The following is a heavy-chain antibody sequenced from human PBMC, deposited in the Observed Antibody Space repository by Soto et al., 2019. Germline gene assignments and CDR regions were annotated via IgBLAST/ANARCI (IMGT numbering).Heavy chain of an antibody. CDR2: NYYTGST. Sequence: QLQLQESGPGLVKPSETLSLSCTVSGGSISGGDDYWGWVRQPPGKGLEWIGNNYYTGSTYYNPSLRSRLTMSVDTSKNQFSLKLNSVTAADTAMFYCVRRSGHFDSSGCHDNWYFDVWGRGTLVTVSS. CDR1: GGSISGGDDY. V-gene: IGHV4-39*01. J-gene: IGHJ2*01. D-gene: IGHD3-22*01. CDR3: VRRSGHFDSSGCHDNWYFDV.